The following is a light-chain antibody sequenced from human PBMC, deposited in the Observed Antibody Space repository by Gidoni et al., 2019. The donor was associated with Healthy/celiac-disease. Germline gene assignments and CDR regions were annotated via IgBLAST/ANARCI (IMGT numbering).Light chain of an antibody. CDR1: QSVSSN. Sequence: VMTQSPATLSVSPGERATLSCRASQSVSSNLAWYQQKPGQAPRLLIYGASTRATGIPARFSGSGSGTEFTLTISSLQSEDFAVYYCQQYNNWPPGTFGQGTKVEIK. V-gene: IGKV3-15*01. CDR2: GAS. CDR3: QQYNNWPPGT. J-gene: IGKJ1*01.